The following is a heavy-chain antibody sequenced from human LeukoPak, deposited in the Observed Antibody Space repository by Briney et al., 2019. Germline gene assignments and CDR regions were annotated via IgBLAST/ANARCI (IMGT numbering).Heavy chain of an antibody. D-gene: IGHD3-22*01. Sequence: GSLRLSCAASGFSISDYYMTWIRQAPGKGLEWVSYISGSGTTIYYADSVKGRYTISRDNAKNSLYLQMSSLRDEDTVVYYCARDWDYGSSGYYRDYWGQGTLVTVSS. CDR2: ISGSGTTI. V-gene: IGHV3-11*01. CDR1: GFSISDYY. CDR3: ARDWDYGSSGYYRDY. J-gene: IGHJ4*02.